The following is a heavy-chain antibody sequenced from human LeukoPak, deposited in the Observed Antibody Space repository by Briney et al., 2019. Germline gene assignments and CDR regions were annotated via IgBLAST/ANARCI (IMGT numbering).Heavy chain of an antibody. Sequence: SETLSLTCTVSGGFISSYYWSWIRQPPGKGLEWIGYIYYSGSTNYNPSLKSRVTISVDTSKNQFSLKLSSVTAADTAVYYCAKGGATGMARINWFDPWGQGTLVTVSS. CDR3: AKGGATGMARINWFDP. J-gene: IGHJ5*02. D-gene: IGHD1-26*01. CDR1: GGFISSYY. V-gene: IGHV4-59*01. CDR2: IYYSGST.